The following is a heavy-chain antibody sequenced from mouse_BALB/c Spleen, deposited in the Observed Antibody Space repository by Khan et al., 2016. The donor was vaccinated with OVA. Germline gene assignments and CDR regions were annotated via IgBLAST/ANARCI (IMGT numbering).Heavy chain of an antibody. CDR2: ISYSDTT. CDR3: ASELGRYYAMDY. Sequence: EVKLLESGPGLVKPSQSLSLTCTVTGYSITSDYAWNWIRQFPGNKLEWMGYISYSDTTTYTPSLKSRISITRDTSKNQFFLHLNSVTTEDTATYYCASELGRYYAMDYWGQGTSVTVSS. J-gene: IGHJ4*01. D-gene: IGHD4-1*01. CDR1: GYSITSDYA. V-gene: IGHV3-2*02.